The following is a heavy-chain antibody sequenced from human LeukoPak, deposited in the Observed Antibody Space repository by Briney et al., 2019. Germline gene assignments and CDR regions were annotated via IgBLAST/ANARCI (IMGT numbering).Heavy chain of an antibody. CDR1: GASISSYY. J-gene: IGHJ5*02. CDR2: IYYSGSI. D-gene: IGHD3-10*01. V-gene: IGHV4-59*08. Sequence: PSETLSLTCTVSGASISSYYWSWIRQPPGKGLEWIGDIYYSGSIKYNPSLKSRVTMSVDTSKNQFSLKLNSVTAADTAVYYCARHYGPWGQGTLVTVSS. CDR3: ARHYGP.